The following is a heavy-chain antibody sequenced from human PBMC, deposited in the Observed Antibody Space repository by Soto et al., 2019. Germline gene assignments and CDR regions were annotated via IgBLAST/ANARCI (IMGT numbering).Heavy chain of an antibody. Sequence: QVQLVQSGAEVKRPGSSVKVSCKASGGSFSSYSISWVRQAPGQGLEWMGGIIPIFGATNYAQKFQGRVTISADESTSTANMEVSGLRFEDTAVYHCARDGVHIAARHWGQGTLVTVSS. CDR1: GGSFSSYS. CDR2: IIPIFGAT. J-gene: IGHJ4*02. CDR3: ARDGVHIAARH. D-gene: IGHD6-6*01. V-gene: IGHV1-69*01.